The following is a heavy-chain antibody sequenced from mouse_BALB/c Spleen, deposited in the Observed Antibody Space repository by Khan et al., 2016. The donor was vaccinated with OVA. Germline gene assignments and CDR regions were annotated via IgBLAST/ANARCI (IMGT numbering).Heavy chain of an antibody. CDR2: INTYTAEP. J-gene: IGHJ1*01. D-gene: IGHD6-2*01. V-gene: IGHV9-1*02. CDR3: ARISSYWYSDV. CDR1: GYTFTNYG. Sequence: QIQLVQSGPELKKPGETVKISCKASGYTFTNYGMNWVKQAPGKGLKWMGWINTYTAEPTYADDFKGRFVFSLETSASTAYLQISNLKNEDMATYFCARISSYWYSDVWGAGTTVTVSS.